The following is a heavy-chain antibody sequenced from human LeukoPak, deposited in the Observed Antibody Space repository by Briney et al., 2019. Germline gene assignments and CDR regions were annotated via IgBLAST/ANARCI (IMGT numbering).Heavy chain of an antibody. V-gene: IGHV1-46*01. Sequence: ASVKVSCKTSGYTFRRHWIHWVRQAPGQGLEWMGIINPNDDATDSAQKFQGRVTMTTDTSTSTVYMELSSLTSEDTAVYYCARDHSNEMCGGDCFASWFDPWGQGTLVTVSS. CDR3: ARDHSNEMCGGDCFASWFDP. J-gene: IGHJ5*02. D-gene: IGHD2-21*02. CDR2: INPNDDAT. CDR1: GYTFRRHW.